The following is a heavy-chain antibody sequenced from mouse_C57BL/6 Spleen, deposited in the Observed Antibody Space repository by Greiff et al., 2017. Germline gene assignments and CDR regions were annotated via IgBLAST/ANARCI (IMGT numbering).Heavy chain of an antibody. J-gene: IGHJ1*03. CDR3: ARDRRRGIADYDYWYFDV. CDR1: GFTFSDYY. CDR2: INYDGSST. Sequence: EVKVVESGGGLVQPGSSMKLSCTASGFTFSDYYMAWVRQVPEKGLEWVANINYDGSSTYYLDSLKSRFIISRDNAKNILYLQMSSLKSEDTATYYCARDRRRGIADYDYWYFDVWGTGTTVTVSS. D-gene: IGHD2-4*01. V-gene: IGHV5-16*01.